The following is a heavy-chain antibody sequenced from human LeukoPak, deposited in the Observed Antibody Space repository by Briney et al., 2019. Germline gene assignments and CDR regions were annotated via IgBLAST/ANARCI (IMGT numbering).Heavy chain of an antibody. CDR2: IYSGGST. D-gene: IGHD2-15*01. Sequence: GGSLRLSCAASGFTFSSNYMSWVRRAPGKGLEWVSVIYSGGSTYYADSVKGRFTITRDNSKSTLYLQMNSLRAEDTAVYYCAKDTVGYCSGGSCYSVQHWGQGTLVTVSS. CDR3: AKDTVGYCSGGSCYSVQH. CDR1: GFTFSSNY. J-gene: IGHJ1*01. V-gene: IGHV3-53*01.